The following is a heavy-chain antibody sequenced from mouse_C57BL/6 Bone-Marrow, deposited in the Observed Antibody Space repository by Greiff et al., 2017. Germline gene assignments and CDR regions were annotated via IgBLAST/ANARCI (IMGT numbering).Heavy chain of an antibody. CDR2: IDPSDSYT. V-gene: IGHV1-59*01. CDR1: GYTFTSYW. CDR3: ARCDCDGVYYFGY. D-gene: IGHD2-4*01. Sequence: QVQLQQPGAELVRPGTSVTLSCKASGYTFTSYWMHWVKQRPGQGLEWIGVIDPSDSYTNYNQKFKGKATLTVDTSSSTAYMQLSSLTSEDSAVYYCARCDCDGVYYFGYWGQGTTLTVSS. J-gene: IGHJ2*01.